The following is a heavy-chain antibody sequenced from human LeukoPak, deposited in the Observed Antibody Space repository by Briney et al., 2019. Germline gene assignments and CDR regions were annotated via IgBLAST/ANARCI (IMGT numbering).Heavy chain of an antibody. D-gene: IGHD1-1*01. J-gene: IGHJ4*02. CDR3: ARGDQAPWNDGDGVLY. CDR1: GYTFTSYY. CDR2: MNSSGGST. Sequence: GASVRVSCKASGYTFTSYYMHWVRQAPGHGLEWMGIMNSSGGSTSYAHKFQGRVTMTRDTPTSTVYMELSSLRSEDTAVYYCARGDQAPWNDGDGVLYWGQGTLVTVSS. V-gene: IGHV1-46*01.